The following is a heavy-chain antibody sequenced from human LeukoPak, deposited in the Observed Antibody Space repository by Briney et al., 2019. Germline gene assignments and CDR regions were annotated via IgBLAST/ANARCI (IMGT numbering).Heavy chain of an antibody. V-gene: IGHV4-59*01. J-gene: IGHJ6*03. CDR1: GGSISSYY. D-gene: IGHD3-3*01. CDR3: ARGYYDFWSGYYKAYYYMDV. Sequence: SETLSLTCTVSGGSISSYYWSWIRQPPGKGLEWIGYIYYSGSTNYNPSLKSRVTISVDTSKNQFSLKLSSVTAADTAVYYCARGYYDFWSGYYKAYYYMDVWGKGTTVTVSS. CDR2: IYYSGST.